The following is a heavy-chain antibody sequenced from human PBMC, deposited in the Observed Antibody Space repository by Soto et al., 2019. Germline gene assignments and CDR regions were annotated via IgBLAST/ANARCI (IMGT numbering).Heavy chain of an antibody. D-gene: IGHD4-17*01. CDR2: IWYDGTQK. J-gene: IGHJ4*02. Sequence: PGGSLRLSCEASGFTFNTYIMHWARQPPGKGLEWLAAIWYDGTQKYYADSVKGRFIISRDNSKKTLYLEMNSLRAEDTAVYYCARAGGTTVTGLWHFDSWGQGTLVTVSS. CDR1: GFTFNTYI. V-gene: IGHV3-33*01. CDR3: ARAGGTTVTGLWHFDS.